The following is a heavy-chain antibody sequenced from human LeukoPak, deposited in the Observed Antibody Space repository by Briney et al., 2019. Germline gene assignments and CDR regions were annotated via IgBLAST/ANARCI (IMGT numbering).Heavy chain of an antibody. D-gene: IGHD4-17*01. Sequence: SETLSLTCAVYGGSFSGYYWSWIRQPPGKGLEWIGEINHSGSTNYNPSLKSRVTISVDTSKNQFSLKLSSVTAADTAVYYCASEGDYGLGYWGQGTLVTVSS. CDR2: INHSGST. V-gene: IGHV4-34*01. CDR3: ASEGDYGLGY. J-gene: IGHJ4*02. CDR1: GGSFSGYY.